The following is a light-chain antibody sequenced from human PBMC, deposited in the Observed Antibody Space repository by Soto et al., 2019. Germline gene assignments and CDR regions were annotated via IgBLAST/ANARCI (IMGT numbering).Light chain of an antibody. CDR1: QSVSDF. Sequence: ELVLTPSPATLSLSPGEGATLXXTASQSVSDFLAWYQQKPGQAPRFXRYGASSRATGIPDRFSGSGAGTDFTLTISRLEPEDFAVYYCQQYGSSPQTFGQGTKVDIK. CDR3: QQYGSSPQT. V-gene: IGKV3-20*01. CDR2: GAS. J-gene: IGKJ1*01.